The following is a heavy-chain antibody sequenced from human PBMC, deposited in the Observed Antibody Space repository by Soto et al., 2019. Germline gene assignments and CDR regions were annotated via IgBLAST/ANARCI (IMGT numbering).Heavy chain of an antibody. CDR2: INHSGST. J-gene: IGHJ4*02. D-gene: IGHD3-22*01. V-gene: IGHV4-34*01. Sequence: PSETLSLTCAVYGGSFSGYYWSWIRQPPGKGLEWIGEINHSGSTNYNPSLKSRVTISVDTSKNQLSLKLSSVTAADTAVYYCARMKRITMIVVVITEFYDYWGQGTLVTVSS. CDR1: GGSFSGYY. CDR3: ARMKRITMIVVVITEFYDY.